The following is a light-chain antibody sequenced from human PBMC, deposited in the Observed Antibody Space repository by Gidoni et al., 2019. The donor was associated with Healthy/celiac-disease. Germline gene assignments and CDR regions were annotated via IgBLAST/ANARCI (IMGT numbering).Light chain of an antibody. J-gene: IGLJ3*02. Sequence: NFMLTQPHSVSESPGNTVTISCTRSSGSIASNYVQWYQQRPGSSPTTVIYEDNQRPSGVPDRFSGSIDSSSNSASLTISGLKTEDEAVYYCQSYDSSNWVFGGGTKLTVL. CDR3: QSYDSSNWV. CDR1: SGSIASNY. V-gene: IGLV6-57*01. CDR2: EDN.